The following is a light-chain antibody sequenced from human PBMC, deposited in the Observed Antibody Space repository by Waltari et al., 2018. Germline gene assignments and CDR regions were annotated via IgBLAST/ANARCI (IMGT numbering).Light chain of an antibody. J-gene: IGKJ2*01. CDR2: GAS. CDR3: QQYGSSPLYT. V-gene: IGKV3-20*01. CDR1: QSVSSSY. Sequence: EIVLTQSPGTLSLSPGERATLPCRASQSVSSSYLAWYQQKPGQAPRLLIYGASSRATGIPDRFSGSRSGTDFTLTISRLEPEDFAVYYCQQYGSSPLYTFGQGTKLEIK.